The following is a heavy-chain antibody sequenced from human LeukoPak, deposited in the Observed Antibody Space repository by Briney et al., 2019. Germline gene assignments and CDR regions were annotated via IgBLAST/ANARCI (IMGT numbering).Heavy chain of an antibody. D-gene: IGHD6-19*01. J-gene: IGHJ4*02. CDR1: GFTFSSYS. CDR3: ARDLSSSGSY. V-gene: IGHV3-21*01. CDR2: ISSSSSYI. Sequence: GGSLRLSCAASGFTFSSYSMNWVRQAPGEGLEWVSSISSSSSYIYYADSVKGRFTISRDNAKNSLYLQMNSLRAEDTAVYYCARDLSSSGSYRGQGTLVTVSS.